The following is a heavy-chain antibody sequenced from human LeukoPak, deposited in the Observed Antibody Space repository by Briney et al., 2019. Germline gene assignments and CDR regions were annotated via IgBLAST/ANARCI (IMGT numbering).Heavy chain of an antibody. Sequence: ASVTVSCTASGYTFTSYYMHWVRQAPGQGLEWMGIINPSGGSTSYAQKFQGRVTLTRDTSTSTVYMELSSLRSEDTAVYYCARGRFRITGTTGAFDIWGQGTMVTVSS. CDR2: INPSGGST. V-gene: IGHV1-46*01. D-gene: IGHD1-7*01. J-gene: IGHJ3*02. CDR1: GYTFTSYY. CDR3: ARGRFRITGTTGAFDI.